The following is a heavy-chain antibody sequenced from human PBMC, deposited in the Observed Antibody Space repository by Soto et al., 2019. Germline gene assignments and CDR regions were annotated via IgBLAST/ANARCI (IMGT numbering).Heavy chain of an antibody. Sequence: QVQLVQSGAEVKKPGASVKVSCKASGYTFTGYYMHWVRQDPGQGLEWMGWINPNSGGTNYAQKFQGWVTMTRDTSISTAYMELSRLRSDDTAVYYCARDNERFGEFAFDYWGQGTLVTVSS. J-gene: IGHJ4*02. CDR3: ARDNERFGEFAFDY. CDR2: INPNSGGT. CDR1: GYTFTGYY. V-gene: IGHV1-2*04. D-gene: IGHD3-10*01.